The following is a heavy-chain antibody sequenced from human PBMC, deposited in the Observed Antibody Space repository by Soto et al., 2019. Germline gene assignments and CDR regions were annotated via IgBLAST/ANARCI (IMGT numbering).Heavy chain of an antibody. D-gene: IGHD4-17*01. V-gene: IGHV3-23*01. CDR3: AKDQDDYGDSVSGDSYYYHAYGLDV. CDR1: GFIFSNFA. Sequence: EVQLLESGGGLVQRGGSLRLSCATSGFIFSNFAMSWVRQAPGKGLEWVSTISGTGVTIRYADSVKGRFTISRDHSKITLYLQMNSLRAEDAAIYYCAKDQDDYGDSVSGDSYYYHAYGLDVWGPGTTVTVSS. CDR2: ISGTGVTI. J-gene: IGHJ6*02.